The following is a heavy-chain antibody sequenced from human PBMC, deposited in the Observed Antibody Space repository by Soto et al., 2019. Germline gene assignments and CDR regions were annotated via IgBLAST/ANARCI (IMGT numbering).Heavy chain of an antibody. V-gene: IGHV3-74*01. CDR2: INSDGSST. J-gene: IGHJ4*02. CDR3: ARDQWAYYYDSSGLGGFDY. Sequence: GGSLRLSCAASGFTFSSYWMHWVRQAPGKGLVWVSRINSDGSSTSYADSVKGRFTISRDNAKNTLYLQMNSLRAEDTAVYYCARDQWAYYYDSSGLGGFDYWGQGTLVTVSS. CDR1: GFTFSSYW. D-gene: IGHD3-22*01.